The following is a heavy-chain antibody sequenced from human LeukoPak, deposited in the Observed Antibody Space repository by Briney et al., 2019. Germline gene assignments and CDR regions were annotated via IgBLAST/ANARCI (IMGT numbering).Heavy chain of an antibody. V-gene: IGHV1-2*02. Sequence: GASVKVSCKASGYTFTSYGISWVRQAPGQGLEWMGWISPNNGGTKYAQNFRGRVTMTRDTSITTAYMEMNTLRSDDTAMYYCSRGSSLTGNRVPSDYWGQGTLVTVSS. D-gene: IGHD3-9*01. CDR3: SRGSSLTGNRVPSDY. J-gene: IGHJ4*02. CDR2: ISPNNGGT. CDR1: GYTFTSYG.